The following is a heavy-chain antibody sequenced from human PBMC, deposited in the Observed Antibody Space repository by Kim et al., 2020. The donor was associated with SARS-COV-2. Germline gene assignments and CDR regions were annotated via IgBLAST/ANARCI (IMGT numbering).Heavy chain of an antibody. Sequence: GGSLRLSCAASGFTFSSYGMHWVRQAPGKGLEWVAVIWYDGSNKYYADSVKGRFTISRDNSKNTLYLQMNSLRAEDTAVYYCAKDQYYYDSSGTDYWGQGTLVTVSS. CDR3: AKDQYYYDSSGTDY. CDR2: IWYDGSNK. D-gene: IGHD3-22*01. CDR1: GFTFSSYG. J-gene: IGHJ4*02. V-gene: IGHV3-33*06.